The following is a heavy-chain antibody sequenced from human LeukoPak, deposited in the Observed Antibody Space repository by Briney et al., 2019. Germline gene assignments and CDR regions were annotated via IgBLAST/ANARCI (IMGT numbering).Heavy chain of an antibody. J-gene: IGHJ4*02. CDR1: GGSISSYY. CDR3: ARGPAWGYGSGSFDY. Sequence: SETLSLTCTVAGGSISSYYWSWIRRPPGKGLEWMAYIYYSGSTNYNPSLKSRVTISVDTSKNQFSLKLNSVTAADTAVYYCARGPAWGYGSGSFDYWGQGTLVTVSS. D-gene: IGHD3-10*01. V-gene: IGHV4-59*01. CDR2: IYYSGST.